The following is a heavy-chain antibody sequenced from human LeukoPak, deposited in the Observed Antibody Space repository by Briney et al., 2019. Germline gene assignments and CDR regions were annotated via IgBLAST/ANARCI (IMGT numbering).Heavy chain of an antibody. V-gene: IGHV1-2*02. CDR1: GYTFTGYY. CDR2: INPNSGGT. D-gene: IGHD6-19*01. Sequence: APVKVSCKASGYTFTGYYMHWVRQAPGQGLEWMGWINPNSGGTNFAQKFQGRVTMTRDTSISTAYMELSSLRAEDTAVYYCAKAEDNSGWALYYYYYALDVWGQGTTVTVSS. CDR3: AKAEDNSGWALYYYYYALDV. J-gene: IGHJ6*02.